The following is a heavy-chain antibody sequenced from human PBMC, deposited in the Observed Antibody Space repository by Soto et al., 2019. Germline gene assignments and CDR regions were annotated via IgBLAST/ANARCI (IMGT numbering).Heavy chain of an antibody. CDR2: IYYVGST. CDR1: GGSISSGDYY. J-gene: IGHJ4*02. V-gene: IGHV4-30-4*01. D-gene: IGHD1-1*01. Sequence: PSETLSLTCTVSGGSISSGDYYWSWIRQPPGKGLEWIGYIYYVGSTSYNPSLKSRVTISVDTSKNQFSLKLSSVTAVDTAVYFCARARDWNHFDNWGRGTLVTVSS. CDR3: ARARDWNHFDN.